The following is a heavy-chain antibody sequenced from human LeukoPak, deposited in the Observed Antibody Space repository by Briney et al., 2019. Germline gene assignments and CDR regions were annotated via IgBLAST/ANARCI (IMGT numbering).Heavy chain of an antibody. CDR3: TRGGYYDSSGLYYFDY. J-gene: IGHJ4*02. Sequence: GGSLRLSCTASGFTFGDYAMSWVREARGGGLEWVGFIRSKAYGGTTEYAASVKGRFTISRDDSKSIAYLQMNSLKTEDTAVYYCTRGGYYDSSGLYYFDYWGQGTLVTVSS. CDR1: GFTFGDYA. CDR2: IRSKAYGGTT. V-gene: IGHV3-49*04. D-gene: IGHD3-22*01.